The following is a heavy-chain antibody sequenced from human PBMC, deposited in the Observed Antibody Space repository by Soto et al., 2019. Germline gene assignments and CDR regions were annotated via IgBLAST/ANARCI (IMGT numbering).Heavy chain of an antibody. V-gene: IGHV3-23*01. CDR2: ISGSGGST. CDR1: GFTFSSYA. CDR3: ARFYDFWSGYLPPDV. D-gene: IGHD3-3*01. Sequence: XGSLSLSCAASGFTFSSYAMSWVRQAPGKGLEWVSAISGSGGSTYYADSVKGRFTISRDNSKNTLYLQMNSLRAEDTAVYYCARFYDFWSGYLPPDVWGQGTTVTVSS. J-gene: IGHJ6*02.